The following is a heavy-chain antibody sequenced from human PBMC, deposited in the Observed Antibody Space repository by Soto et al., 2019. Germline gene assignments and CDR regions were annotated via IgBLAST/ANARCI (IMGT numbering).Heavy chain of an antibody. CDR3: ARHRFPSFDY. D-gene: IGHD3-10*01. CDR2: IYYSGST. Sequence: SETLSLTCTVSGGSISSSSYYWGWIRQPPGKGLEWIGSIYYSGSTYYNPSLKSRVTISVDTSKNQFSLKLSSVTAADTAVYYCARHRFPSFDYWGQGTLVTVSS. J-gene: IGHJ4*02. CDR1: GGSISSSSYY. V-gene: IGHV4-39*01.